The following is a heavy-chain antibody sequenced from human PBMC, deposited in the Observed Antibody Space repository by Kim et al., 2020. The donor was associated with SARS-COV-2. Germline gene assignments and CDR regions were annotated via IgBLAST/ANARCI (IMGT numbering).Heavy chain of an antibody. D-gene: IGHD5-18*01. V-gene: IGHV1-8*01. CDR2: GNT. CDR3: AREDTAFDY. J-gene: IGHJ4*02. Sequence: GNTGYAQKVQGRVTMTRNTSISTAYMELSSLRSEDTAVYYCAREDTAFDYWGQGTLVTVSS.